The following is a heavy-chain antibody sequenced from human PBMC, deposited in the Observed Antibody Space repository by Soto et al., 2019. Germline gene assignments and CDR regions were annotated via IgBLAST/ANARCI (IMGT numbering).Heavy chain of an antibody. V-gene: IGHV1-2*04. CDR2: INPNSGGT. CDR1: GYTFTSYA. J-gene: IGHJ4*02. CDR3: ATQRLGDDSSGSPLDY. D-gene: IGHD3-22*01. Sequence: ASVKVSCKASGYTFTSYAMHWVRQAPGQRLEWMGWINPNSGGTNYTQKFQGWVTMTRDTSISTAYIGMSRLRSDDTAVYYCATQRLGDDSSGSPLDYWGQGTLVTVSS.